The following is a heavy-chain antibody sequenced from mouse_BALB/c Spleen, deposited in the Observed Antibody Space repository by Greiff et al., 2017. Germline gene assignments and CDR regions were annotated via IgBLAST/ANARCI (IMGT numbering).Heavy chain of an antibody. Sequence: QVHVKQSGAELAKPGASVKMSCKASGYTFTSYWMHWVKQRPGQGLEWIGYINPSTGYTEYNQKFKDKATLTADKSSSTAYMQLSSLTSEDSAVYYCARVGSNWGYFDVWGAGTTVTVSS. CDR2: INPSTGYT. CDR3: ARVGSNWGYFDV. D-gene: IGHD4-1*01. V-gene: IGHV1-7*01. CDR1: GYTFTSYW. J-gene: IGHJ1*01.